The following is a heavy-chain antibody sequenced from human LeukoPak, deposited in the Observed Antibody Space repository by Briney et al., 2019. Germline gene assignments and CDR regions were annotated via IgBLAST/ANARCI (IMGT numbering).Heavy chain of an antibody. V-gene: IGHV3-7*03. D-gene: IGHD3-10*01. CDR1: GFTFTSLW. J-gene: IGHJ4*02. CDR3: ARGYGSGSCLDY. Sequence: GGSLRLFCAASGFTFTSLWLNWVRQAPGKGLEWVANIKRDGSEKYYLDSVKGRFTISRDNAKNSLYLQMNNLRAEDTAVYYCARGYGSGSCLDYWGQGTLVTVSS. CDR2: IKRDGSEK.